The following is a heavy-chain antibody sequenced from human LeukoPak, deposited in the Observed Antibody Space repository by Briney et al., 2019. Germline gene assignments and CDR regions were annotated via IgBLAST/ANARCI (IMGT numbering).Heavy chain of an antibody. CDR3: AREEGNWGDAFDI. CDR2: ISAYNGNT. D-gene: IGHD7-27*01. Sequence: ASVKVSCKASGYTFTGYYMHWVRQAPGQGLGWMGWISAYNGNTNYAQKLQGRVTMTTDTSTSTAYMELRSLRSGDTAVYYCAREEGNWGDAFDIWGQGTMVTVSS. V-gene: IGHV1-18*04. J-gene: IGHJ3*02. CDR1: GYTFTGYY.